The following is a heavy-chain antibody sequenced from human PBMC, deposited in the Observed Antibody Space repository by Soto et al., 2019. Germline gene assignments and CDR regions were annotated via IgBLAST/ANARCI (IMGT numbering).Heavy chain of an antibody. Sequence: QVQLQESGPGLVKPSETLSLTCTVSGGSVSSGRFYWSWIRQPPGKGLEWIGYIYYSGGTKYNPSLGTRVTISVDTSKNQFSLKLPSATAAGTAVYYCPWSGSGSGWLGGQGTMVAVS. D-gene: IGHD6-13*01. CDR3: PWSGSGSGWL. V-gene: IGHV4-61*01. CDR1: GGSVSSGRFY. CDR2: IYYSGGT. J-gene: IGHJ4*02.